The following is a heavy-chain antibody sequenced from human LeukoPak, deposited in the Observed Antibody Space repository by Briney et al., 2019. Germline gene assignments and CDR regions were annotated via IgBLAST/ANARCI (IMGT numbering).Heavy chain of an antibody. CDR2: IIPIFGTA. CDR3: ARGPLVRSYFDY. D-gene: IGHD6-13*01. V-gene: IGHV1-69*13. J-gene: IGHJ4*02. Sequence: ASVKVSCKASGGTFSSYAISWVRQAPGQGLEWMGGIIPIFGTANYAQKFQGRVMITADESTSTAYMELSSLRSEDTAVYYCARGPLVRSYFDYWGQGTLVTVSS. CDR1: GGTFSSYA.